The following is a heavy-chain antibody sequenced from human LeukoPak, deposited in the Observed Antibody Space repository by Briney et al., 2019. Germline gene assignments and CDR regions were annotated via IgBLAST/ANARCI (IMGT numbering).Heavy chain of an antibody. D-gene: IGHD2-2*01. Sequence: PSETLSLTCTVSRGSTSTYYWSWIRQPAGKGLEWIGRIYPSGNTNFNPSLMSRVTISVDTSKNHFSLKLSSVTAADTAVYYCARGPTYQPIDYWGQGTLVTVSS. V-gene: IGHV4-4*07. CDR1: RGSTSTYY. J-gene: IGHJ4*02. CDR2: IYPSGNT. CDR3: ARGPTYQPIDY.